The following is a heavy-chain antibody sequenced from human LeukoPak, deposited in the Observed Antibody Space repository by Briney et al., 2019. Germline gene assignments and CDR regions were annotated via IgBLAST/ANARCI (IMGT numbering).Heavy chain of an antibody. CDR2: ITSSGTPT. V-gene: IGHV3-11*01. CDR3: ARDVGATTSATFDL. J-gene: IGHJ3*01. Sequence: GGSLRLSCDASGFTFSDYYMTWIRQAPGKGLEWISYITSSGTPTYYPVSVRGRFTISRDNARNSVYLQMKYLRADDTAVYYCARDVGATTSATFDLWGQGTMVTVSS. D-gene: IGHD1-26*01. CDR1: GFTFSDYY.